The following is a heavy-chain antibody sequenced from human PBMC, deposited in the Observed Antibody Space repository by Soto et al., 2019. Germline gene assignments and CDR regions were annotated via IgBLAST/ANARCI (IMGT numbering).Heavy chain of an antibody. D-gene: IGHD3-22*01. Sequence: PGGSLRLSCAASGFTFSSYGMHWVRQAPGKGLEWVAVISYDGSNKYYADSVKGRFTISRDNSKNTLYLQMNSLRAEDTAVYYCAKTLGPLDLDDSSGYYQNLFDYWGQGTLVTVSS. J-gene: IGHJ4*02. V-gene: IGHV3-30*18. CDR3: AKTLGPLDLDDSSGYYQNLFDY. CDR2: ISYDGSNK. CDR1: GFTFSSYG.